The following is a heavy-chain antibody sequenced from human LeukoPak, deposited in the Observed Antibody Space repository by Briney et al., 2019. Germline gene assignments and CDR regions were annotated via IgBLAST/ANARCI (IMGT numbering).Heavy chain of an antibody. Sequence: GESLKISCKGSGYSFTSYWIGWVRQMPGKGLEWMGIIYPGDSDTRYSPSFQGQVTISADQSISTAYLQWSSLKASDTAMYYCALQPICSSTSCYRSDAFDIWGQGTMFTVSS. CDR2: IYPGDSDT. J-gene: IGHJ3*02. CDR1: GYSFTSYW. V-gene: IGHV5-51*01. CDR3: ALQPICSSTSCYRSDAFDI. D-gene: IGHD2-2*01.